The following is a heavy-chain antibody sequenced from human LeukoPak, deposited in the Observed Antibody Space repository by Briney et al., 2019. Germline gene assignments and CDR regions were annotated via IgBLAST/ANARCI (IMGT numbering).Heavy chain of an antibody. CDR1: GFTVSSNY. V-gene: IGHV3-53*01. CDR2: LYSDGST. CDR3: ANLQSWGADY. J-gene: IGHJ4*02. D-gene: IGHD3-16*01. Sequence: GGSLRLSCAASGFTVSSNYLNWVRQAPGKGLEWVSVLYSDGSTFYGDSVKGRFTISRDNSKNTLYLQMDSMRIEDTAVYYCANLQSWGADYWGQGTLVTVSS.